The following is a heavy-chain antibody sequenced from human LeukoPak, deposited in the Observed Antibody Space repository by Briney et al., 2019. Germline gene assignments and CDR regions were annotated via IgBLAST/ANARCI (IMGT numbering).Heavy chain of an antibody. V-gene: IGHV1-2*02. CDR1: GYTFSGYY. Sequence: ASVKVSCKASGYTFSGYYMHWVREAPGQGLEWMGWINPNSGVTDYAQKFQGRVTVTRDTSISTVYMELSRLRSDDTAVYYCARDPRYSSTWYRGGNHFDIWGQGTMVTVSS. J-gene: IGHJ3*02. CDR2: INPNSGVT. D-gene: IGHD6-13*01. CDR3: ARDPRYSSTWYRGGNHFDI.